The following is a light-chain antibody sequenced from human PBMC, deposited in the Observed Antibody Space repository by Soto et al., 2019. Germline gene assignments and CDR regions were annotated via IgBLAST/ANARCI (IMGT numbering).Light chain of an antibody. CDR1: SSNIGAGYD. V-gene: IGLV1-40*01. J-gene: IGLJ1*01. CDR2: GNS. Sequence: QPVLTQPPSVTGAPGQRVTISCTGSSSNIGAGYDVHWYQQFPGTAPKLLIYGNSNRPSGVPDRFSGSKSGTSASLAITGLQAEDEADYYCQSYDSSLRDYVFGTGTKVTVL. CDR3: QSYDSSLRDYV.